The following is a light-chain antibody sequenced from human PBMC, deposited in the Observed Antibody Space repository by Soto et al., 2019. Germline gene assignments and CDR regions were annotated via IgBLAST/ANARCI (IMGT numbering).Light chain of an antibody. CDR1: SSDVGGYKY. CDR2: EVS. CDR3: SSYAGSNHNWV. Sequence: QSVLTQPPSASGTPGQRVTISCTGTSSDVGGYKYVSWYQQHPGKAPKLMIYEVSKRPSGVPDRFSGSKSGNTASLTVSGLQAEDEADYYCSSYAGSNHNWVFGGGTKLTVL. J-gene: IGLJ3*02. V-gene: IGLV2-8*01.